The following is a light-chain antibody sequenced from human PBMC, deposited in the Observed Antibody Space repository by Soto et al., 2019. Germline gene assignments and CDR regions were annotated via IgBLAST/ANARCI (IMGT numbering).Light chain of an antibody. CDR1: PTISTW. J-gene: IGKJ1*01. CDR3: QQYRSYSPRT. Sequence: DLQITQSPSTLSASVGDRVTITCRASPTISTWWAWFPPKPGKAPKLLIYAASTLRSGVPSSFSGHGSGTEFTLTIGSLQPDDFAAYYGQQYRSYSPRTFGQGTKVDIK. CDR2: AAS. V-gene: IGKV1-5*01.